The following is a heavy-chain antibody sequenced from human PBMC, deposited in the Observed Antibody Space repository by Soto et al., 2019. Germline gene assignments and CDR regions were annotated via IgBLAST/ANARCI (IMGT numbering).Heavy chain of an antibody. D-gene: IGHD6-19*01. CDR1: FTSYD. CDR2: MNPNSGDT. J-gene: IGHJ6*02. CDR3: ARGPGSSDWRFSYYYMDV. V-gene: IGHV1-8*01. Sequence: QVQLVQSGAEVKKPGASVKVSCTFTSYDINWVRQAAGQGLEWMAWMNPNSGDTRYAQKFQGRVTMTRDTSKFTAYMELSNLRSEATAVYYCARGPGSSDWRFSYYYMDVWDQGTTVTVSS.